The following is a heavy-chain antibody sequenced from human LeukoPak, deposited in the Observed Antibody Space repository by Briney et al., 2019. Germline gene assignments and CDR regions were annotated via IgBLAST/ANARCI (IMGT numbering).Heavy chain of an antibody. CDR3: AGRIAVAPRLDY. J-gene: IGHJ4*02. D-gene: IGHD6-19*01. Sequence: SETLSLTCTVSAGSISSSSYSWGWIRQPPGKGLEWIGSIYYSGSTYYNPSLKSRVTISVDTSKNQFSLKLSSVTAADTAVYYCAGRIAVAPRLDYWGQGTLVTVSS. V-gene: IGHV4-39*07. CDR1: AGSISSSSYS. CDR2: IYYSGST.